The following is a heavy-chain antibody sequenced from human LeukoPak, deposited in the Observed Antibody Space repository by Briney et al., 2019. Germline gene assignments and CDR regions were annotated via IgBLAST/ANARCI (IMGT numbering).Heavy chain of an antibody. J-gene: IGHJ4*02. Sequence: GGSLRLXCAASGFSYSSNAMRWVRQAPGKGLEWVSAIINSGGSTYYADSVKGRFTISRDNSKNTLYLQMNSLRAEDTALYYCAKDIYGDYGGLDYWGQGTLVTVSS. CDR1: GFSYSSNA. D-gene: IGHD4-17*01. V-gene: IGHV3-23*01. CDR2: IINSGGST. CDR3: AKDIYGDYGGLDY.